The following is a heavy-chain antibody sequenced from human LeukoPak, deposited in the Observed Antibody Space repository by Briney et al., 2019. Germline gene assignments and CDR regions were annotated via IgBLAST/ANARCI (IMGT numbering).Heavy chain of an antibody. CDR1: GGSFSGFY. D-gene: IGHD3-22*01. V-gene: IGHV4-34*01. CDR2: INHSGST. CDR3: ARHVRSGSSGYTNYYYYYYMDV. J-gene: IGHJ6*03. Sequence: PSETLSLTCAVYGGSFSGFYWNWIRQPPGKGLQWIGEINHSGSTNYNPSLKSRVTISVDTSKNQFSLKLSSVTAADTAVYYCARHVRSGSSGYTNYYYYYYMDVWGKGTTVTISS.